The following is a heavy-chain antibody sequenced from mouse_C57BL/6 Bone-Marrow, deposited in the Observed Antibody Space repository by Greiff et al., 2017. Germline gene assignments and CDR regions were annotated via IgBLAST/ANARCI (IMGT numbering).Heavy chain of an antibody. CDR3: AKRAMDY. CDR2: IWGGGST. V-gene: IGHV2-3*01. CDR1: GFSFTSYG. Sequence: VKLVESGPGLVAPSQSLSITCTVSGFSFTSYGVSWVRQPPGKGLAWLGVIWGGGSTNYHSALISRLSISKDNSKSQLFVKLNSLQTDDTATYYCAKRAMDYWGQGTSVTVSS. J-gene: IGHJ4*01.